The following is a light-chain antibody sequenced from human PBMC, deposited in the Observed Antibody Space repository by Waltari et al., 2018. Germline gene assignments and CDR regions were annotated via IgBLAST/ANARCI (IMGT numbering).Light chain of an antibody. Sequence: VLTQSPGTLSLSPGERATLPCRASQSLTKKSLAWYQKKPGQAPRLLIYGASSRAAGIPDRFSGSGSGTDFTLTISRLEPDDFGVYYCQQYGSSILYTFGQGTKLEIK. CDR3: QQYGSSILYT. V-gene: IGKV3-20*01. CDR1: QSLTKKS. J-gene: IGKJ2*01. CDR2: GAS.